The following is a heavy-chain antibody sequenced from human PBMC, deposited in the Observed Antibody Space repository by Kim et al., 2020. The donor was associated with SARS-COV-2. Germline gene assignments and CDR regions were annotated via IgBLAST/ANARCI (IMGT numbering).Heavy chain of an antibody. V-gene: IGHV4-59*01. CDR2: IYYSGST. J-gene: IGHJ5*02. D-gene: IGHD3-22*01. CDR3: ARVNNYNSIGGHGGLYNWFDP. CDR1: GGSISSYY. Sequence: SETLSLTCTVSGGSISSYYWSWIRQPPGKGLEWIGYIYYSGSTNYNPSLKSRVTISVDTSKNQFSLKLSSVTAADTAVYYCARVNNYNSIGGHGGLYNWFDPWGQGTLVTVSS.